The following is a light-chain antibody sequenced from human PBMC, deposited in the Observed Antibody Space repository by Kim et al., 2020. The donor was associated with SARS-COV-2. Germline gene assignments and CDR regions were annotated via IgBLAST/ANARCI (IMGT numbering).Light chain of an antibody. J-gene: IGKJ1*01. CDR2: DAS. CDR3: QQYGSSPQT. Sequence: SPGERAAFPCRANQIVSCCYSAWYQPKPGQSPRLLFYDASTMATGIPDMFSRSGSWTDFTLTISRLEPEDFAVYYCQQYGSSPQTFGQGTKVDIK. CDR1: QIVSCCY. V-gene: IGKV3-20*01.